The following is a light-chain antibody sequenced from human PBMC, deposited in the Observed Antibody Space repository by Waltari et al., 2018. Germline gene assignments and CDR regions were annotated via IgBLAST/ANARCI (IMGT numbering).Light chain of an antibody. CDR2: MTS. J-gene: IGKJ2*01. CDR3: QQYSSYST. CDR1: QSINNW. V-gene: IGKV1-5*03. Sequence: DIQMTQSPSTLSASVGDRVTIPCRASQSINNWLAWYQQKPGKAPKLLLYMTSTLESGVPSRFSGSGSGTEFTLTISSLQRDDFATYYCQQYSSYSTFGQGTKLEIK.